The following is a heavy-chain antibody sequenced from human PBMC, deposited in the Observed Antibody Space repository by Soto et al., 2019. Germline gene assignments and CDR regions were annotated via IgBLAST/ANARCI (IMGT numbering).Heavy chain of an antibody. CDR3: ARDDYGGNSGVLVDF. D-gene: IGHD4-17*01. CDR2: INPNSGGT. J-gene: IGHJ4*02. V-gene: IGHV1-2*02. Sequence: GGPVKVSCKASGYTFTGHFMHWVRQAPGQGFEWMGWINPNSGGTNYVQRFQGRVSMTRDTSISTAYMELSRLTSDDTAVYYCARDDYGGNSGVLVDFWGQGTLVTVSS. CDR1: GYTFTGHF.